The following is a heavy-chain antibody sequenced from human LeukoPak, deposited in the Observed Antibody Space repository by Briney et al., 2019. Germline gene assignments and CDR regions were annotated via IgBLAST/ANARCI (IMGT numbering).Heavy chain of an antibody. D-gene: IGHD1-26*01. J-gene: IGHJ4*02. CDR2: ISGSSSDI. Sequence: GGSLRLSCAGSEFTFSSYSMNWVRQAPGKGLEWVSSISGSSSDIYYADSVKGRFTISRDNAKNSLHLQMKNLRAEDTAVYYCARRGYHDYSGFDYWGQGTLVTVSS. CDR3: ARRGYHDYSGFDY. CDR1: EFTFSSYS. V-gene: IGHV3-21*01.